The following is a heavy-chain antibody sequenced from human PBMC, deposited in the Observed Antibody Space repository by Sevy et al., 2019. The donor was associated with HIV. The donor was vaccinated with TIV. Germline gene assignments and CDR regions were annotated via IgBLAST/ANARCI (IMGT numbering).Heavy chain of an antibody. CDR2: ISYDGNYK. J-gene: IGHJ4*02. V-gene: IGHV3-30*04. CDR3: ARVAVEYCTNDCYHRFDH. CDR1: GFTFPIYS. Sequence: GGSLRLSCVASGFTFPIYSVLWVRQAPGKGLEWLTLISYDGNYKYYADSVKGRFTMSRDNSNNILYLQMSSLGVEDTALYFCARVAVEYCTNDCYHRFDHWGLGTLVTVSS. D-gene: IGHD2-8*01.